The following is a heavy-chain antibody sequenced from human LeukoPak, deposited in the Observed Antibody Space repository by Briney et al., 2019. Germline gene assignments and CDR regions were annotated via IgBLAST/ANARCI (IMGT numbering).Heavy chain of an antibody. CDR1: GFTFSSYG. CDR2: IRYDGSNK. D-gene: IGHD5-12*01. V-gene: IGHV3-30*02. Sequence: QTGGSLRLSCAASGFTFSSYGMHWVRQAPGKGLEWVAFIRYDGSNKYYADSVKGRFTISKDNSKNTLYLQMNSLRAEDTAVYYCAKDARYATILDYWGQGTLVTVSS. CDR3: AKDARYATILDY. J-gene: IGHJ4*02.